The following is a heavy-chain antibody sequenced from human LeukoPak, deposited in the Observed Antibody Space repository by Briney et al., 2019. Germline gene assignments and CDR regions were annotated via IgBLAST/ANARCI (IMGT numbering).Heavy chain of an antibody. D-gene: IGHD5-12*01. CDR1: GFTFSSYA. V-gene: IGHV3-30*04. J-gene: IGHJ4*02. CDR2: ISHDGTNK. CDR3: ARGNSGYDLFDY. Sequence: GGSLRLSCAASGFTFSSYAMHWVRQAPGKGLDWMAVISHDGTNKYYADSVKGRFTISRDNSKNTLYLQLNSLRTEDTAVYYCARGNSGYDLFDYWGQGTLVTVSS.